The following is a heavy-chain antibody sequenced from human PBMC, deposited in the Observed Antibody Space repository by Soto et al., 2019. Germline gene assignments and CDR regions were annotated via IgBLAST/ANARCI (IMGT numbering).Heavy chain of an antibody. Sequence: DVQLVQSGAEVKKPGESLRISCKGSGYDFSAYWINWVRQMPGKGLEWMGTIYPGDSDVRYSPSFQGQVTISVDKSISIAYLQWSSLKAADTAIYYCARTDYGSGTFDSWVQGTLVTVSS. D-gene: IGHD3-10*01. CDR2: IYPGDSDV. J-gene: IGHJ4*02. V-gene: IGHV5-51*03. CDR1: GYDFSAYW. CDR3: ARTDYGSGTFDS.